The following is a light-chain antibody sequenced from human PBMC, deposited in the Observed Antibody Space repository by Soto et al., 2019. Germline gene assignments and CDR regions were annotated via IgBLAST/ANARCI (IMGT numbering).Light chain of an antibody. Sequence: QSVLTQPASVSGSPGQSITISCTGTSSDVGGYNYVSWYQQQSGKAPKLMIHEVSNRPPGVSSRFSGSKSGNTASLTISGLQAEDEADCYCSSYTSSRAYVFGIGTKVTVL. CDR2: EVS. J-gene: IGLJ1*01. CDR1: SSDVGGYNY. V-gene: IGLV2-14*01. CDR3: SSYTSSRAYV.